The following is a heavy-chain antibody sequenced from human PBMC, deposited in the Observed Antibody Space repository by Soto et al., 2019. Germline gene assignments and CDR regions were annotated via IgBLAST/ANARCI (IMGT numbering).Heavy chain of an antibody. CDR1: GYAFTNYY. Sequence: ASVKVSCKASGYAFTNYYMHWVRQAPGQGLEWMGIIYPSGGSTRNAQKFQGRVTMTRDTSTSTVYMELSSLRSEDTAVYYCARDFSGPMDYWGRGTLVTVSS. D-gene: IGHD3-10*01. CDR3: ARDFSGPMDY. V-gene: IGHV1-46*01. CDR2: IYPSGGST. J-gene: IGHJ4*02.